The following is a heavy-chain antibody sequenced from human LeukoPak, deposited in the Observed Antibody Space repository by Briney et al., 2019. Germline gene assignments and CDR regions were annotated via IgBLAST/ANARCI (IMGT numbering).Heavy chain of an antibody. J-gene: IGHJ4*02. D-gene: IGHD2-2*01. Sequence: PGGSLRLSCAASGFTFSSYSMNWVRQAPGKGLESVSSISSSSSYIYYADSVKGRFTISRDNAKNSLYLQMNSLRAEDTAVYYCASDGIPGYCSSTSCKTFDYWGQGTLVTVSS. CDR1: GFTFSSYS. CDR3: ASDGIPGYCSSTSCKTFDY. CDR2: ISSSSSYI. V-gene: IGHV3-21*01.